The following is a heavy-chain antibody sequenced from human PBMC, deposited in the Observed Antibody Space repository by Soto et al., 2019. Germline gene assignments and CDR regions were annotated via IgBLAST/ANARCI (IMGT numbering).Heavy chain of an antibody. J-gene: IGHJ5*02. CDR1: GGTFSSYA. V-gene: IGHV1-69*06. CDR2: IIPIFGTA. D-gene: IGHD1-1*01. Sequence: QVQLVQSGAEVKKPGSSVKVSCKASGGTFSSYAISWVRQAPGQGLEWMGGIIPIFGTANYAQKFQGRVTITADKATSTAYMELSRLRSEDTAVYYCARVKGGQLPNLFDPWGQGTLVTVSS. CDR3: ARVKGGQLPNLFDP.